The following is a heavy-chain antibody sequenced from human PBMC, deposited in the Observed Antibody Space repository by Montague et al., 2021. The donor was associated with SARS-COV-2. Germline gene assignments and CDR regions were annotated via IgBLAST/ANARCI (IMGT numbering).Heavy chain of an antibody. J-gene: IGHJ4*02. CDR1: GNSISSSSYN. Sequence: SETLSLTCTVSGNSISSSSYNWGWIRQPPEKGLEWFGSVHYSGRPYYNPSLKSRVTIYVDTSKNQLSLKLSSVTAADTAVYYCTRHVHMTWPEPSPGFDYWGQGTLVTVSS. D-gene: IGHD1-1*01. CDR3: TRHVHMTWPEPSPGFDY. CDR2: VHYSGRP. V-gene: IGHV4-39*01.